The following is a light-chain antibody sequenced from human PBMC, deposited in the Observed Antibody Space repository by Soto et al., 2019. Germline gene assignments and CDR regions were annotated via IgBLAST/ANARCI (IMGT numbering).Light chain of an antibody. CDR3: HQYNNWPYT. CDR1: QSVSSN. CDR2: GAS. J-gene: IGKJ2*01. Sequence: DIVMTQSPATLSLSPGERATLSCRSIQSVSSNLAWYQQKPGQAPRLLIYGASSRSTGIPATFSGSGSGEEFTLTISSLQSEDFAIYYCHQYNNWPYTFGQGTKVDIK. V-gene: IGKV3-15*01.